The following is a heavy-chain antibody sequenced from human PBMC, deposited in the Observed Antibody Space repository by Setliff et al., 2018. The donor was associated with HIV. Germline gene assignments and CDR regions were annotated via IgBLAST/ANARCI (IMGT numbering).Heavy chain of an antibody. V-gene: IGHV3-7*02. CDR3: ARNYDL. Sequence: PGGSLRLSCAASGFTLNRYWMSWVRQAPGKGLEWVANIKEDGSEKYYVDSVKGRFTISRDNAENSLYLQMNTLRAEDTAIYYCARNYDLWGQGTLVTVSS. CDR1: GFTLNRYW. J-gene: IGHJ5*02. D-gene: IGHD1-7*01. CDR2: IKEDGSEK.